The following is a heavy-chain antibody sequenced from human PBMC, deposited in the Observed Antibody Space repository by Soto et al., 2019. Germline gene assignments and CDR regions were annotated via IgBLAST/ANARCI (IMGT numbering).Heavy chain of an antibody. V-gene: IGHV3-15*01. D-gene: IGHD3-10*01. Sequence: PGESLKISCAASGFTFSNAWMSWVRQAPGKGLEWVGRIKSKTDGGTTDYAAPVKGRFTISRDDSKNTLYLQMNSLKTEDTAVYYCTTDGVLWFGEFPYFDYWGQGTLVTVSS. J-gene: IGHJ4*02. CDR1: GFTFSNAW. CDR2: IKSKTDGGTT. CDR3: TTDGVLWFGEFPYFDY.